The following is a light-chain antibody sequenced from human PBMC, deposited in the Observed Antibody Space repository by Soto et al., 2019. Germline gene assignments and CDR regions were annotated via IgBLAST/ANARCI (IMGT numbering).Light chain of an antibody. V-gene: IGLV2-23*02. CDR2: DVS. CDR3: SSYAGTYADVV. CDR1: SGFVGSFSL. Sequence: QSALAQPASVSGSPGQSITISCTGTSGFVGSFSLVSWYQQHPGKAPKLLIFDVSKRPSGVPDRFSGSKSGNTASLTISGLQAEDEADYYCSSYAGTYADVVFGGGTKLTVL. J-gene: IGLJ2*01.